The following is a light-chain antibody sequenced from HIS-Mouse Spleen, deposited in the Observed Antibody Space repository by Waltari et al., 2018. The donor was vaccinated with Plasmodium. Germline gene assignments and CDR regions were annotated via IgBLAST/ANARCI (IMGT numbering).Light chain of an antibody. CDR1: NLGDKY. CDR3: QAWDSSTVV. Sequence: SYELTQPPSASVSPGQTASITCSGSNLGDKYACWYHQKPGQSPVLVIYQDSKRPSGIPERFSGSNSGNTATLTISGTQAMDEADYYCQAWDSSTVVFGGGTKLTVL. V-gene: IGLV3-1*01. CDR2: QDS. J-gene: IGLJ2*01.